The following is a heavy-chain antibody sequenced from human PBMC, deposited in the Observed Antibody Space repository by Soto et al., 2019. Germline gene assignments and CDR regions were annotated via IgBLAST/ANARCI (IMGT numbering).Heavy chain of an antibody. CDR3: ARTVVVVAATVSHYGMDV. J-gene: IGHJ6*02. D-gene: IGHD2-15*01. Sequence: GGSLRVSCAASGFPFSSYAMSWVRQAKGKGLEWVSAISGSGGSTYYADSVKGRFTISRDNSKNTLYLQMNSLRAEDTAVYYCARTVVVVAATVSHYGMDVWGQGTTVTVSS. CDR1: GFPFSSYA. V-gene: IGHV3-23*01. CDR2: ISGSGGST.